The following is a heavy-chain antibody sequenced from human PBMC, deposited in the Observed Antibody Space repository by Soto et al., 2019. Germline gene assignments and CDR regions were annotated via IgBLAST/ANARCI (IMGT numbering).Heavy chain of an antibody. J-gene: IGHJ4*02. CDR1: GFSLNTNGVS. Sequence: QITLKESGPTLVKPTQTLTLTCTFSGFSLNTNGVSVGWIRQPPGKALECLALIYWDDDKRYSPSLKNRLTITKDTPKNQVVLTMTNMDPVDTATYYCVHKIVGGTIAPGFDYWGQGTLVTVSS. D-gene: IGHD1-26*01. CDR3: VHKIVGGTIAPGFDY. V-gene: IGHV2-5*02. CDR2: IYWDDDK.